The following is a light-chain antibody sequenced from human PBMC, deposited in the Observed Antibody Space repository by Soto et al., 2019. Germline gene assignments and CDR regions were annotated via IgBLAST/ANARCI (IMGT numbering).Light chain of an antibody. Sequence: QSALTQTASVSGFPGQSITISCTGTSSDVGSYKFVSWYQQHPGKAPKLMIYEGSKRPSGVSNRFSGSKSGNTASLTISGLQAEDEADYYCCSYAGSSTPNWVFGGGTKLTVL. V-gene: IGLV2-23*01. J-gene: IGLJ3*02. CDR1: SSDVGSYKF. CDR3: CSYAGSSTPNWV. CDR2: EGS.